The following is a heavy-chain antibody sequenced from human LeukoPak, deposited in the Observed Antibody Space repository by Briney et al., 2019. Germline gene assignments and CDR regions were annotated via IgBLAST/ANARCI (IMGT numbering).Heavy chain of an antibody. CDR1: GITLSNYG. D-gene: IGHD3-22*01. CDR2: ISDTGGRT. Sequence: GGSLRLSCAVSGITLSNYGMTWVRQAPGKGLEWVAGISDTGGRTNYADSVKGRFTISRDNPKNTLYLQMNSLRAEDTAVYFCARRGVVIRVILVGFHKEAYYFDSWGQGALVTVSS. V-gene: IGHV3-23*01. J-gene: IGHJ4*02. CDR3: ARRGVVIRVILVGFHKEAYYFDS.